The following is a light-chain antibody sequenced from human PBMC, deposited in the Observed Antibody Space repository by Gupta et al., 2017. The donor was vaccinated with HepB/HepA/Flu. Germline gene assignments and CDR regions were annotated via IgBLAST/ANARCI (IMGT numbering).Light chain of an antibody. V-gene: IGLV3-25*03. Sequence: SSALTQPPSVSVSPGQTARITCSGDALPKQYAYWYQQKPGQAPALVIYKDSERPSGIPERFSGSSSGTTVTLTISGVQAEDEADYYCQSADSSGTDPVFGGGTKLTVL. CDR1: ALPKQY. J-gene: IGLJ2*01. CDR3: QSADSSGTDPV. CDR2: KDS.